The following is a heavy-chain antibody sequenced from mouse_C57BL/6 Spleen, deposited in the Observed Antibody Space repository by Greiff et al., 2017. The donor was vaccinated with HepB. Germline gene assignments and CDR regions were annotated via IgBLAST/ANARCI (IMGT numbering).Heavy chain of an antibody. J-gene: IGHJ4*01. Sequence: EVKLVESGGGLVKPGGSLKLSCAASGFTFSSYAMSWVRQTPEKRLEWVATISDGGSYTYYPDNAKNNLYLQMSHLKSEDTAMYYCARDRGYDYDGVYAMDYWGQGTSVTVSS. CDR1: GFTFSSYA. CDR3: ARDRGYDYDGVYAMDY. CDR2: ISDGGSYT. D-gene: IGHD2-4*01. V-gene: IGHV5-4*01.